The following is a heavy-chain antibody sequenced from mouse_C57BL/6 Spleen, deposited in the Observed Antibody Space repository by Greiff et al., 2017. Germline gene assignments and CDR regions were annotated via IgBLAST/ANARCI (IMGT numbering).Heavy chain of an antibody. V-gene: IGHV1-82*01. CDR3: ARDYDYGEFAY. Sequence: VQLQESGPELVKPGASVKISCKASGYAFSSSWMNWVKQRPGQGLEWIGRIYPGDGDTNYNGKFKGKATLTADKSSSTAYMKLSSLTTEDSAVYYCARDYDYGEFAYWGQGTLVTVSA. CDR1: GYAFSSSW. J-gene: IGHJ3*01. CDR2: IYPGDGDT. D-gene: IGHD2-4*01.